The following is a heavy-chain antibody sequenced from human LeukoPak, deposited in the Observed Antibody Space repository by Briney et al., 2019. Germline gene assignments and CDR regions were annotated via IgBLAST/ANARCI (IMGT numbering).Heavy chain of an antibody. D-gene: IGHD3-10*01. Sequence: ASVKVSCKASGYTFTSYGISWVRQAPGQGLEWMGWISAYNGNTNYAQKLQGRVTMTTDTSTSTAYMELRSLRSDDTAVYYCARAGVRGVIPMLGFDYWGQGTLVTVSS. J-gene: IGHJ4*02. V-gene: IGHV1-18*01. CDR1: GYTFTSYG. CDR3: ARAGVRGVIPMLGFDY. CDR2: ISAYNGNT.